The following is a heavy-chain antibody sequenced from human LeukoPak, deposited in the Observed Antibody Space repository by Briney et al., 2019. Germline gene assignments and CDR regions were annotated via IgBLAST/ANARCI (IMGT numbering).Heavy chain of an antibody. V-gene: IGHV3-21*01. J-gene: IGHJ3*02. CDR1: GFTFNTYG. D-gene: IGHD1-26*01. CDR2: ISGSGSST. Sequence: GGSLRLSCAASGFTFNTYGMNWVRQAPGKGLEWVSAISGSGSSTYYADSVKGRFTISRDNAKNSLYLQMNSLRAEDTAVYYCARDQVGAFIWGQGTMVTVSS. CDR3: ARDQVGAFI.